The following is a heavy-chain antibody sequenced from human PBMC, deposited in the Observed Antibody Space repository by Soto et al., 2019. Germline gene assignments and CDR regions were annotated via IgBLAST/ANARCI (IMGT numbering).Heavy chain of an antibody. CDR2: ITNSGGSQ. J-gene: IGHJ4*02. CDR3: AKVQRYSDYSGDY. CDR1: GFIFRSYA. V-gene: IGHV3-23*01. Sequence: EVQLLESGGGMVQPGGSLRLSCAATGFIFRSYAMSWVRQAPGKGLEWVSGITNSGGSQYYADSVKGRFTISRDNSKKTLYLRRSSLSAEDTAVYYCAKVQRYSDYSGDYWGQGTLVTVSS. D-gene: IGHD5-12*01.